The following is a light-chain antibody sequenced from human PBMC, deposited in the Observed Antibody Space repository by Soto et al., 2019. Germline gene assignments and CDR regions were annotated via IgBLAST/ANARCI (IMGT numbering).Light chain of an antibody. V-gene: IGKV1-5*03. CDR3: QHYNSYSEA. CDR1: QTISSW. CDR2: KAS. J-gene: IGKJ1*01. Sequence: DIQMTQSPSTLSGSVGDRVTITCRASQTISSWLAWYQQKPGKAPKLLIYKASTLKSGVPSRFSGSGSGTEFTLNISSLPPDDFATYYCQHYNSYSEAFGQGTKVELK.